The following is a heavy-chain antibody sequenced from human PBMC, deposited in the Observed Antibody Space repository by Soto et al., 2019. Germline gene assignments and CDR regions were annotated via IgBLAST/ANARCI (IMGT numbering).Heavy chain of an antibody. Sequence: QVQLEQSGAEVKMPGSSVTVSCKAYGATFTKYAFNWVRQAPGQGLEWMGGIIPLFGSTNYAERFQGRLTVTTNESTSTVFMELSSLTSDDTAIYYCARDETVIRGVIKRGGGLDIWGQGTTVIVSS. CDR2: IIPLFGST. J-gene: IGHJ6*02. D-gene: IGHD3-10*01. CDR1: GATFTKYA. V-gene: IGHV1-69*19. CDR3: ARDETVIRGVIKRGGGLDI.